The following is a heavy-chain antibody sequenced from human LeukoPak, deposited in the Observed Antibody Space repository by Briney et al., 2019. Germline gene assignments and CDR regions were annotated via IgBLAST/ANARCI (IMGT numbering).Heavy chain of an antibody. V-gene: IGHV3-48*03. CDR3: ARDQVPSSWYVGAVAGKKGVYYYYGMDV. CDR2: ISSSGSTI. D-gene: IGHD6-13*01. CDR1: GFTFSSYE. J-gene: IGHJ6*02. Sequence: GGSLRLSCAASGFTFSSYEMNWVRQAPGKGLEWVSYISSSGSTIYYADSVKGRFTISRDNAENSLYLQMNSLRAEDTAVYYCARDQVPSSWYVGAVAGKKGVYYYYGMDVWGQGTTVTVSS.